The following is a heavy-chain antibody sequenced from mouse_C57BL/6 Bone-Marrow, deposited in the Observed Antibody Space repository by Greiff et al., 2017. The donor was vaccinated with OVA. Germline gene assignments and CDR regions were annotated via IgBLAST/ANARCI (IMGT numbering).Heavy chain of an antibody. CDR1: GYAFSSSW. Sequence: VKLMESGPELVKPGASVKISCKASGYAFSSSWMNWVKQRPGKGLEWIGRIYPGDGDTNYNGKFKGKATLTADKSSSTAYMQLSSLTSEDSAVYFCAPLGSNPFAYWGQGTLVTVSA. J-gene: IGHJ3*01. V-gene: IGHV1-82*01. D-gene: IGHD4-1*01. CDR2: IYPGDGDT. CDR3: APLGSNPFAY.